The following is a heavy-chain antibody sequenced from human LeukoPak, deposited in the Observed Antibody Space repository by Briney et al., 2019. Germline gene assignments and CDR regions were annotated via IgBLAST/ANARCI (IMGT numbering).Heavy chain of an antibody. J-gene: IGHJ5*02. D-gene: IGHD2-2*01. CDR1: GYTFTGYY. CDR3: ARYLIVVVPAAMDNWFDP. V-gene: IGHV1-2*02. CDR2: INPNSGGT. Sequence: GASVKVSCKASGYTFTGYYMHWVRQAPGQGLEWMGWINPNSGGTNYAQKFQGRVTMTRDTSISTAYMELSRLRSDDTAVYYCARYLIVVVPAAMDNWFDPWGQGTLVTVSS.